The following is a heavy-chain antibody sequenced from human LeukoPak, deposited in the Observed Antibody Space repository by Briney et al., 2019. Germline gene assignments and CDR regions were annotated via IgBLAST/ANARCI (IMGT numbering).Heavy chain of an antibody. Sequence: GGSLRLSCAASGFTFSSYSMNWVRQAPGKGLEWVSYISSSSSTIYYADSVKGRFTISRDNAKNSLYLQMNSLRAEDTAVYYCATSEDGYNYLGDYWGQGTLVTVSS. CDR3: ATSEDGYNYLGDY. CDR2: ISSSSSTI. CDR1: GFTFSSYS. V-gene: IGHV3-48*04. J-gene: IGHJ4*02. D-gene: IGHD5-24*01.